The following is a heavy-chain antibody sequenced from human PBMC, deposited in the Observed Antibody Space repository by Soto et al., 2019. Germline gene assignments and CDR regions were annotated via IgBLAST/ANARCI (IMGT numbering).Heavy chain of an antibody. CDR1: GASISSSRHY. J-gene: IGHJ4*02. CDR3: ASGITGTTSLDY. CDR2: IYYSGNT. V-gene: IGHV4-39*01. D-gene: IGHD1-20*01. Sequence: QLQVQESGPGLVKPSETLSLTCTVSGASISSSRHYWGWIRQPPGKGLEWIGNIYYSGNTYYNPSLKSRVTISVDTSTNQFSLKLSSVTAADTAVYYCASGITGTTSLDYWGQGTLVTVSS.